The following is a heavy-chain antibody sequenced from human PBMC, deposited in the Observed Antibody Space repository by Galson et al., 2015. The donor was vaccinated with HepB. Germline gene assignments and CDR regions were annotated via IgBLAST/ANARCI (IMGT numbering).Heavy chain of an antibody. D-gene: IGHD1-26*01. V-gene: IGHV1-46*03. J-gene: IGHJ4*02. CDR1: GYSFTTYY. CDR3: ARDLRMNEWELPDY. CDR2: INPSADTT. Sequence: SVKVSCKASGYSFTTYYIHWVRQAPGQGLEWMGIINPSADTTSYAEKFQGRVSMARDTSTTTVSIELSSLRSEDTAVYYCARDLRMNEWELPDYWGQGTLVIVSS.